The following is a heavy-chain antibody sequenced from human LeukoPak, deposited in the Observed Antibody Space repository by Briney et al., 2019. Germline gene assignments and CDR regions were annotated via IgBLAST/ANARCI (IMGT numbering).Heavy chain of an antibody. D-gene: IGHD3-16*01. CDR1: GYTFTGYY. J-gene: IGHJ3*02. V-gene: IGHV1-2*02. Sequence: GASVKVSCKASGYTFTGYYMHWVRQAPGQGLEWMGWINPNSGGTNYAQKFQGRVTMTRDTSISTAYMELSRLRSDDTAVYYCARDGDDYVWGSYPLGPDAFDIWGQGTMVTVSS. CDR3: ARDGDDYVWGSYPLGPDAFDI. CDR2: INPNSGGT.